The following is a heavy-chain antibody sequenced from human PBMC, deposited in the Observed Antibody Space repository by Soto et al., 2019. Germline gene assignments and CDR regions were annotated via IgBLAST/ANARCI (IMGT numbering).Heavy chain of an antibody. D-gene: IGHD2-15*01. V-gene: IGHV3-66*01. CDR1: GFTVSSHY. CDR3: SRDDVSCSGGSCYGVPMDL. J-gene: IGHJ6*03. Sequence: EVQLVESGGDLVQPGGSLRLSCAASGFTVSSHYMNWVRQAPGKGLEWVSLIQSGGSTFYADSVKGRFTISRDNSKNSLFLPMNSLRVEDTAMYYCSRDDVSCSGGSCYGVPMDLWGRGTTVTVSS. CDR2: IQSGGST.